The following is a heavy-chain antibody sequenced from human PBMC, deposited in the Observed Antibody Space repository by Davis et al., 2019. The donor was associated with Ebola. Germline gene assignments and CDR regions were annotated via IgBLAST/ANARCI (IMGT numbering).Heavy chain of an antibody. V-gene: IGHV1-69*04. CDR3: AKPPTVTREYYYYGMDV. D-gene: IGHD4-17*01. Sequence: SVKVSCKASGYTFTSYAISWVRQAPGQGLEWMGRIIPILGIANYAQKFQGRVTITADKSTGTAYMELSSLRSEDTAVYYCAKPPTVTREYYYYGMDVWGQGTTVTVSS. CDR1: GYTFTSYA. CDR2: IIPILGIA. J-gene: IGHJ6*02.